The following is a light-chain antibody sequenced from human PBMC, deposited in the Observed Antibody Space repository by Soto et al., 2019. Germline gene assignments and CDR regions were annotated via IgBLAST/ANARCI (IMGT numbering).Light chain of an antibody. CDR1: SSNIGAGYG. CDR2: GNS. J-gene: IGLJ2*01. Sequence: QSVLTQPPSVSGAPGQRVTISCTGSSSNIGAGYGVHWYQQLPGTAPKLLIYGNSNRPSGVPDRFSGSKSGTSASLAITGLQAEDEADYYCQSYDSSLSGPVVFGGGTKLTVL. CDR3: QSYDSSLSGPVV. V-gene: IGLV1-40*01.